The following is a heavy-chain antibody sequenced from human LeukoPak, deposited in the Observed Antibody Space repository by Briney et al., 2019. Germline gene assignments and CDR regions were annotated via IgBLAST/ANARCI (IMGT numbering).Heavy chain of an antibody. Sequence: SVKVSCKASGGTFSSYAISWVRQAPGQGLEWMGGIIPIFGTANYAQKFQGRVTITTDESTSTAYMELSSLRSEDTAVYYCATRFCSGTRCSEGFDPWGQGTLVTVSS. V-gene: IGHV1-69*05. CDR1: GGTFSSYA. D-gene: IGHD6-19*01. CDR2: IIPIFGTA. CDR3: ATRFCSGTRCSEGFDP. J-gene: IGHJ5*02.